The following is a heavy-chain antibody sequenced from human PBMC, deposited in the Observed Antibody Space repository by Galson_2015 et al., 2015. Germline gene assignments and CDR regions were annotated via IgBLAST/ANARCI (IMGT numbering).Heavy chain of an antibody. D-gene: IGHD2-21*02. CDR2: INAGNGNT. V-gene: IGHV1-3*01. CDR3: ARLAYCGGDCYVFDY. CDR1: GYTFTSYA. Sequence: SVKVSCKASGYTFTSYAMHWVRQAPGQRLEWMGWINAGNGNTKYSQKFQGRVTITRDTSASTAYMELSSLRSEDTAVYYCARLAYCGGDCYVFDYWGQGTLVTVSS. J-gene: IGHJ4*02.